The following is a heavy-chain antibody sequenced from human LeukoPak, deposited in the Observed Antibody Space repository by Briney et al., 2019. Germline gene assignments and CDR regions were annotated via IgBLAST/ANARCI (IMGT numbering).Heavy chain of an antibody. CDR2: ISSSSSTI. J-gene: IGHJ6*02. V-gene: IGHV3-48*04. CDR3: ARDRASITIFGVPYYNYGMDV. D-gene: IGHD3-3*01. CDR1: GFTFSSYS. Sequence: GGSLRLPCAASGFTFSSYSMNWVRQAPGKGLEWDSYISSSSSTIHYADSVKGRFTISRDNAKNSLYLQMNSLRAEDTAVYYCARDRASITIFGVPYYNYGMDVWGQGTTVTVSS.